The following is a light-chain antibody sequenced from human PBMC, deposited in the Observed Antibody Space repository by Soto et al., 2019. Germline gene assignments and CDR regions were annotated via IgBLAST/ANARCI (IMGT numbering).Light chain of an antibody. CDR3: QQYADYAWT. V-gene: IGKV1-5*03. Sequence: DIQMTQSPSTLSASVGDRVTITCRASQTIGGWLAWFQQKPGKAPNLLIYGVSSVESGVPSRFSGSGSGTTFTLTITNLQPDDFANYYCQQYADYAWTFGQGTKV. CDR1: QTIGGW. J-gene: IGKJ1*01. CDR2: GVS.